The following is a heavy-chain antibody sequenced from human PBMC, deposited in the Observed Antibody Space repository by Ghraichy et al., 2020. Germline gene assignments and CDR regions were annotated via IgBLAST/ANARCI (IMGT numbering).Heavy chain of an antibody. CDR3: ARVASSSGFTDAYDI. V-gene: IGHV1-46*01. Sequence: ASVKVSCKASGYTFTSYSMHWVRQAPGQGLEWMGLINPSGGSRSYPQKFQGRVTMTRDTSTSTVYMELSSLTSEDTVVYYCARVASSSGFTDAYDIWGQGTMVTVSS. CDR2: INPSGGSR. D-gene: IGHD3-22*01. CDR1: GYTFTSYS. J-gene: IGHJ3*02.